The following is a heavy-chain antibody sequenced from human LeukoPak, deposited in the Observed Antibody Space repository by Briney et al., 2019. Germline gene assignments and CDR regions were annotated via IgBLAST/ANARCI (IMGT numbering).Heavy chain of an antibody. CDR2: IIPIFGIA. CDR3: AREGVPGKGYYDSSGYTPDVDY. Sequence: GSSVKVSCKASGGTFSSYAISWVRQAPGQGLKWMGRIIPIFGIANYAQKFQGRVTITADKSTSTAYMELSSLRSEDTAVYYCAREGVPGKGYYDSSGYTPDVDYWGQGTLVTVSS. V-gene: IGHV1-69*04. CDR1: GGTFSSYA. J-gene: IGHJ4*02. D-gene: IGHD3-22*01.